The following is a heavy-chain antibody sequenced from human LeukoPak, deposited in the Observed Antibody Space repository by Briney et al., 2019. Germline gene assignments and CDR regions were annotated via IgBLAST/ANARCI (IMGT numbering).Heavy chain of an antibody. J-gene: IGHJ6*03. CDR2: IYYSGST. CDR1: GGSISSSSYY. Sequence: SETLSLTCTVSGGSISSSSYYWGWIRQPPGKGLEWIGSIYYSGSTYYNPSLKSRVTVSVDTSKNQFSLKLSSVTAADTAVYYCARAHSSSWYNLVYYYYMDVWGKGTTVTVSS. V-gene: IGHV4-39*07. D-gene: IGHD6-13*01. CDR3: ARAHSSSWYNLVYYYYMDV.